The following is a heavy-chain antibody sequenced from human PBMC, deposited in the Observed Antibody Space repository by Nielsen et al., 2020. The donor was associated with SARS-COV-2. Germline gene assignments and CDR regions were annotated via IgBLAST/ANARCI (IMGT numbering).Heavy chain of an antibody. V-gene: IGHV1-3*01. CDR2: INAGNGNT. Sequence: WVRQAPGQRLEWMGWINAGNGNTKYSQKFQGRVTITRDTSASTAYMELSSLRSEDTTVYYCARAGTYDSSGYYDDYWGQGTLVTVSS. D-gene: IGHD3-22*01. CDR3: ARAGTYDSSGYYDDY. J-gene: IGHJ4*02.